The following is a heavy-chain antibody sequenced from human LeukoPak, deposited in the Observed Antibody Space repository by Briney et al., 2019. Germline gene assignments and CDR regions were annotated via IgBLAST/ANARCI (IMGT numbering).Heavy chain of an antibody. CDR3: AGGGSTTLLGGYFDF. J-gene: IGHJ4*02. CDR2: IIPIFGTA. D-gene: IGHD2/OR15-2a*01. Sequence: SVKVSCNASGGTFSTYAINWVRQAPGQGLEWMGGIIPIFGTANYAQKFHGRVTITADESTSTAYTELGSLRSEDTAVYYCAGGGSTTLLGGYFDFWGQGTLVTVSS. CDR1: GGTFSTYA. V-gene: IGHV1-69*13.